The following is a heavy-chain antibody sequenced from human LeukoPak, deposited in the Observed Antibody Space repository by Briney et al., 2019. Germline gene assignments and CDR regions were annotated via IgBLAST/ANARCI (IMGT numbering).Heavy chain of an antibody. CDR2: ISASVGSA. V-gene: IGHV3-23*01. D-gene: IGHD3-10*01. CDR3: AKDQRSGEYDYGWGPFDI. CDR1: GFTFSNYA. J-gene: IGHJ3*02. Sequence: PGGSLKLSCEVSGFTFSNYAMNWVRQAPGKGLEWVSSISASVGSAVYGDSVKGRFTISRVNAENTLYLQMNSLRADDTAIYYCAKDQRSGEYDYGWGPFDIWGQGTMVTVSS.